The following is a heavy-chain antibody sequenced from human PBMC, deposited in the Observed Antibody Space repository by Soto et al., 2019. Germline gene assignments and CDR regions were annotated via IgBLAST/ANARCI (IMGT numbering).Heavy chain of an antibody. J-gene: IGHJ6*02. CDR1: GASITSHY. D-gene: IGHD4-17*01. CDR3: ARSSGDDFFYYGMDV. V-gene: IGHV4-4*07. Sequence: QVELQESGPGLVKPSETLSLTCSVSGASITSHYWSWIRQSAGEGLQWIGRVYARGATNYNPSLKSRVTISGDTSKNQFSLKLTSATAADTAVYYCARSSGDDFFYYGMDVWGHGTTVTVSS. CDR2: VYARGAT.